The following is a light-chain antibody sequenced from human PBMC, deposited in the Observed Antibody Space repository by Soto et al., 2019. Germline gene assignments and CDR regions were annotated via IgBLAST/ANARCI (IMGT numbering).Light chain of an antibody. J-gene: IGKJ1*01. V-gene: IGKV1-5*01. CDR2: DAS. CDR1: QTISSG. CDR3: QQYKSYKT. Sequence: DIPMTQSPSTLSASVGDRVTITCRASQTISSGLAWYQQKPGKAPKVLIYDASTLESGVPSRFSGSGSGTEFTLTISSLQPDDFTTYYCQQYKSYKTFGQGTKVELK.